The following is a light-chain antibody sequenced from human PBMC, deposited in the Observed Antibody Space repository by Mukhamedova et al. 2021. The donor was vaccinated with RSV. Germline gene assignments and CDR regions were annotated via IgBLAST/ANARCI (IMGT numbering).Light chain of an antibody. CDR2: GAS. CDR3: QQYFSSTWT. J-gene: IGKJ1*01. CDR1: VSSNY. V-gene: IGKV3-20*01. Sequence: VSSNYLGWYQQKPGQAPRLLIYGASSRATGIPDRFSGSGSGTDFTLTISRLEPEDFAVYFCQQYFSSTWTFGQGTKVEIK.